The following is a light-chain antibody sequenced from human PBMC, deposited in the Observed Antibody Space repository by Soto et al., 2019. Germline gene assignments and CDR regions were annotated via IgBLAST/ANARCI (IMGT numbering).Light chain of an antibody. CDR3: RSYTSSSTYV. CDR1: SSDVGGYNY. Sequence: QSVRTQPASVSGTPGQSITIACTGTSSDVGGYNYVSWYQQYPGKAPRLVISDVSNRPSGVSNRFSGSKSGNSASLTISGLQAEDEADYYCRSYTSSSTYVFGTGTKVTVL. J-gene: IGLJ1*01. V-gene: IGLV2-14*01. CDR2: DVS.